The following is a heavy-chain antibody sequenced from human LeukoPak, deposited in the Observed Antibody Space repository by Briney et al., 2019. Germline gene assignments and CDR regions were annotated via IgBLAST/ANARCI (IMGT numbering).Heavy chain of an antibody. CDR2: ITSNGAET. V-gene: IGHV3-23*01. Sequence: PGGSLRLSCAAAGFWFSNYGMNWVRQVPGKGLGWVSVITSNGAETYYADSVKGPFTVFRDNSKNTLYLQMNSLRADDTAVYYCAKRDWPYFFDYWGQGTPVTVSS. CDR3: AKRDWPYFFDY. D-gene: IGHD3/OR15-3a*01. CDR1: GFWFSNYG. J-gene: IGHJ4*02.